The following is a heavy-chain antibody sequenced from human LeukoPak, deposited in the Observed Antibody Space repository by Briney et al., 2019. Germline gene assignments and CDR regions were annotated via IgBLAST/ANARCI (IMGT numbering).Heavy chain of an antibody. Sequence: SETLSLTCAVYGVSFSGYYWSWIRQPPGKGLEWIREINHSGSTNYNPSLKTRVTISVATSKNHFSLKLSSVTAADTAVYYCARRPLEAWFDPWGHGTPVTASS. V-gene: IGHV4-34*01. CDR3: ARRPLEAWFDP. CDR1: GVSFSGYY. J-gene: IGHJ5*02. CDR2: INHSGST.